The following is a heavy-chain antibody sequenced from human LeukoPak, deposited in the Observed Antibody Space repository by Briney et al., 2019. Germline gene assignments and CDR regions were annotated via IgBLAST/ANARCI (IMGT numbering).Heavy chain of an antibody. CDR1: GFTFSSYA. J-gene: IGHJ6*02. CDR3: AKDFLVRGIVPCMDV. D-gene: IGHD3-10*01. CDR2: ISASGGST. Sequence: GGSLRLSCAASGFTFSSYAMSWVRQAPGKGLEWVSAISASGGSTYYADSVKGRFTISRDNSKNTLYLQMNSQRAEDTAVYYCAKDFLVRGIVPCMDVWGQGTTVTVSS. V-gene: IGHV3-23*01.